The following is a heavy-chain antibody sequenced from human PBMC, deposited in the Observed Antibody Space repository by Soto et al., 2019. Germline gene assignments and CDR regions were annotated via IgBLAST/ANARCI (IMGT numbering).Heavy chain of an antibody. D-gene: IGHD2-15*01. CDR3: ASSLVVVAATVYYYYGMDV. CDR2: IYYSGST. J-gene: IGHJ6*02. Sequence: QVQLQESGPGLVKPSQTLSLTCTVSGGSISSGDYYWSWIRQPPGKGLEWIGYIYYSGSTYYNPSLKSRVTISVDTSKTQFSLKLSSVTAADTAVYYCASSLVVVAATVYYYYGMDVWGQGTTVTVSS. V-gene: IGHV4-30-4*01. CDR1: GGSISSGDYY.